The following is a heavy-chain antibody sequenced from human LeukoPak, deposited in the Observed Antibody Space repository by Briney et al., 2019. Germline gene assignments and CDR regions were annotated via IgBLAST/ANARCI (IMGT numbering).Heavy chain of an antibody. CDR2: ISSSGSTI. Sequence: PGGSLRLSCAASGFTFSSYEMNWVRQAPGKGLEWVSYISSSGSTIYYADSVKGRFTISRDNAKNSLYLQMNSLRAEDTAVYYCAKGLAGVILWFGIDYWGQGTLVTVSS. J-gene: IGHJ4*02. CDR1: GFTFSSYE. CDR3: AKGLAGVILWFGIDY. D-gene: IGHD3-10*01. V-gene: IGHV3-48*03.